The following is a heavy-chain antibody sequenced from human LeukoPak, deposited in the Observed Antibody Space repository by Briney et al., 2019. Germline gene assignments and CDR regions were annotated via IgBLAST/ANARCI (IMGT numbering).Heavy chain of an antibody. Sequence: GGSVRLFCAASGFTFSSYAMSWVRQAPGKGLECVSALSGSGGSIHHADSVKCRFTFSRDNSKHTLYLQMNSLRAEDTAVYYCAKSPTRITMVRGVDYWGQGTLVTVSS. J-gene: IGHJ4*02. CDR2: LSGSGGSI. CDR3: AKSPTRITMVRGVDY. D-gene: IGHD3-10*01. V-gene: IGHV3-23*01. CDR1: GFTFSSYA.